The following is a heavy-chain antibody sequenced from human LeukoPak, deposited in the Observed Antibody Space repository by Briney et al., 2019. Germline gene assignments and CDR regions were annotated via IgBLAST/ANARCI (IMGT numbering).Heavy chain of an antibody. CDR1: GYTFTSYG. CDR3: ARGFYYDSGVFPDFQTFDS. J-gene: IGHJ4*02. D-gene: IGHD3-22*01. Sequence: ASVKVPCKTSGYTFTSYGISWVRQAPGQGPEWVGWISPYNGNTKYARKFQDRVTMTTDTSTSTAYMELRSLRSDDTAVYFCARGFYYDSGVFPDFQTFDSWGQGTLVTVSS. CDR2: ISPYNGNT. V-gene: IGHV1-18*01.